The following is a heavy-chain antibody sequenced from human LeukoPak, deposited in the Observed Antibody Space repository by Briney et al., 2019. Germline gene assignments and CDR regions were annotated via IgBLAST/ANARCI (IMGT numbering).Heavy chain of an antibody. V-gene: IGHV3-9*01. D-gene: IGHD1-26*01. CDR2: ISWNSGSI. CDR3: AKMGRSGSYFDAFDI. J-gene: IGHJ3*02. Sequence: GGSLRLSCAASGFTFDDYAMHWVRQAPGKGLEWVSGISWNSGSIGYADSVKGRSTISRDNAKNSLYLQMNSLRAEDTALYYCAKMGRSGSYFDAFDIWGQGTMVTVSS. CDR1: GFTFDDYA.